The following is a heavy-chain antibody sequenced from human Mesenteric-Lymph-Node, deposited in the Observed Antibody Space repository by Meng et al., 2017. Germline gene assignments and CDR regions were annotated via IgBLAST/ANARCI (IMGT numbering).Heavy chain of an antibody. CDR1: AYTFAGYY. CDR2: INPSGGST. J-gene: IGHJ3*02. D-gene: IGHD2-2*01. CDR3: ARDRCSSTSCYSPGHAFDI. Sequence: QAQLVQSGAEVKKPGAPVKVSCKASAYTFAGYYMHWVRQAPGQGLGWMGIINPSGGSTSYAQKFQGRVTMTRDTSTSTVYMELSSLRSEDTAVYYCARDRCSSTSCYSPGHAFDIWGQGTMVTVSS. V-gene: IGHV1-46*01.